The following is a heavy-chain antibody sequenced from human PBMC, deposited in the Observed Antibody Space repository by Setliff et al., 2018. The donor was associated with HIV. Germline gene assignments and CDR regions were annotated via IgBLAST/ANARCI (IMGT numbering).Heavy chain of an antibody. CDR1: GGSLSGSY. CDR2: INQSGNT. CDR3: AREGGQGYSGSGSFYHRNFDL. D-gene: IGHD3-10*01. Sequence: SETLSLTCAVYGGSLSGSYWSLIRQSPGRGLEWIGEINQSGNTNFNPSLKSRLIISVDTSKSQFSLKLTSVTAADTALYYCAREGGQGYSGSGSFYHRNFDLWGRGTLVTVSS. V-gene: IGHV4-34*01. J-gene: IGHJ2*01.